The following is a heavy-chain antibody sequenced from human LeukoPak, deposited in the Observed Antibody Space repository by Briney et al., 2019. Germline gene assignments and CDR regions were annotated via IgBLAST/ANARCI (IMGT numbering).Heavy chain of an antibody. CDR3: ARGGDFYGSGIDY. D-gene: IGHD3-10*01. J-gene: IGHJ4*02. Sequence: SETLSLTCAVYGGSFSGYYWSWIRQPPGKGLEWIGEINHSGSTNYNPSLKSRVTISVDTSKNQFPLRLSSVTAADTAVYYCARGGDFYGSGIDYWGQGTLVTVSS. V-gene: IGHV4-34*01. CDR1: GGSFSGYY. CDR2: INHSGST.